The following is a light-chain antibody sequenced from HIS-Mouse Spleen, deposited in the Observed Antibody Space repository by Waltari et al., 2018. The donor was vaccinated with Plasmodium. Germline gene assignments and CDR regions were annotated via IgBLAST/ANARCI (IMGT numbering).Light chain of an antibody. J-gene: IGLJ3*02. CDR1: NLGDQY. CDR2: EDS. CDR3: YSTDSSGNHRV. V-gene: IGLV3-10*01. Sequence: SYELTRPPSVSVSPGQTASITCTGANLGDQYAHWYQQKSAQAPVLVIYEDSKRPSGIPERFSGSSSGTMATLTISGAQVEDEADYYCYSTDSSGNHRVFGGGTKLTVL.